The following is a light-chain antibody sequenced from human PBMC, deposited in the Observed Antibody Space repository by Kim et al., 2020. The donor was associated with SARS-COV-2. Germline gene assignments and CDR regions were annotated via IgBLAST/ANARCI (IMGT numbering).Light chain of an antibody. Sequence: ASVGDRVTITCRASQRICSYLNWYQQKPGKAPKLLSYAASSLRSGVPSRFSGSGSGTDVTLTISSLQPEDFATYYCQQSYSTPLTFGGGTKVDIK. CDR3: QQSYSTPLT. J-gene: IGKJ4*01. CDR1: QRICSY. V-gene: IGKV1-39*01. CDR2: AAS.